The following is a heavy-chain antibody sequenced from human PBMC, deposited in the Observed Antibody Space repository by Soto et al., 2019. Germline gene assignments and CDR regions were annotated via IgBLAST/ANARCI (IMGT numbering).Heavy chain of an antibody. Sequence: EVQVLESGGGLVQPGGSLRLSCAASGFTFKNYAMTWVLQAPGKGLEWVSVISDSGAGTYYADSVKGRFTISRDNSKNTLSLQMNSLRAEDTAVYYCAKGPSSGWYYFDFWGQGTLVTVSS. V-gene: IGHV3-23*01. CDR1: GFTFKNYA. CDR2: ISDSGAGT. J-gene: IGHJ4*02. D-gene: IGHD6-19*01. CDR3: AKGPSSGWYYFDF.